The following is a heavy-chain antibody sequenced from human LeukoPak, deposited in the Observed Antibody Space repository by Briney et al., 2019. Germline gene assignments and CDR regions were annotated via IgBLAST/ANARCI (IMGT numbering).Heavy chain of an antibody. Sequence: GWPLKLSCATSGLTFSSYGMDWVRQAPGKGLEWVAVIWYDGSNKYYADSVKGRFTISRDNSKNTLYLQMNSLRAEDTAVYYCARGASYYDILTRGYYYYGMDVWGKGTSVTVSS. CDR3: ARGASYYDILTRGYYYYGMDV. D-gene: IGHD3-9*01. CDR2: IWYDGSNK. CDR1: GLTFSSYG. V-gene: IGHV3-33*01. J-gene: IGHJ6*04.